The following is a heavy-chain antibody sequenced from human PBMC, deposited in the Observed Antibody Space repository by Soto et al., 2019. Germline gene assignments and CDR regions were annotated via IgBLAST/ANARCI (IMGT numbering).Heavy chain of an antibody. D-gene: IGHD3-3*01. J-gene: IGHJ5*02. CDR1: GYSFTSYW. V-gene: IGHV5-51*01. Sequence: GESLKISCKGSGYSFTSYWIGWVRQMPGKGLEWMGIIYPGDSDTRYSPSFQGQVTISADKSISTAYLQWSSLKASDTAMYYCARVAQGRTIFGVAINWFDPWGQGTLVTVSS. CDR3: ARVAQGRTIFGVAINWFDP. CDR2: IYPGDSDT.